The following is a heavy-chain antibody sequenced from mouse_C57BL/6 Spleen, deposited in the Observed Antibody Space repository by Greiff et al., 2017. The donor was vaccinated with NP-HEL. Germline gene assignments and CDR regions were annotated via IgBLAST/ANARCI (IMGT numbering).Heavy chain of an antibody. CDR1: GFTFSDAW. CDR3: TRDDGYYVNFDV. CDR2: IRNKANNHAT. J-gene: IGHJ1*03. V-gene: IGHV6-6*01. Sequence: EVNLVESGGGLVQPGGSMKLSCAASGFTFSDAWMDWVRQSPEKGLEWVAEIRNKANNHATYYAESVKGRFTISRDDSKSSVYLQMNSLRAEDTGIYYCTRDDGYYVNFDVWGTGTTVTVSS. D-gene: IGHD2-3*01.